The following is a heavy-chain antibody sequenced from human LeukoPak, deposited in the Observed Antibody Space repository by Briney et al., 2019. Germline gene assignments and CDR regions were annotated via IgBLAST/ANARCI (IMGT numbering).Heavy chain of an antibody. J-gene: IGHJ4*02. D-gene: IGHD5-12*01. CDR2: ITYDGYYK. CDR3: AVAYGGYDWEGGFDY. Sequence: GGSLRLSCAASGFTFTSYGMHWVRQAPGKGLEWVALITYDGYYKYYSDSVKGRFTISSDTSKNTLFLQLGSLRAEDMAVYYCAVAYGGYDWEGGFDYWGQGTLVTVSS. CDR1: GFTFTSYG. V-gene: IGHV3-30*03.